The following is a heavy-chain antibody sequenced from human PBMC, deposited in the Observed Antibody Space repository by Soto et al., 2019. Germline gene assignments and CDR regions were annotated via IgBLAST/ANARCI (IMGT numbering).Heavy chain of an antibody. CDR2: IYFRGNT. CDR3: AREGGSYDSGGYLIRDAFDI. Sequence: SETLSLTCSVSGDSISRSDYYWTWIRQHPEKGLEWIGNIYFRGNTYYSPSLESRLTISVDTSKNQFSLKLTSVTAADTAVYYCAREGGSYDSGGYLIRDAFDIWGQGTMVTVSS. CDR1: GDSISRSDYY. D-gene: IGHD3-22*01. J-gene: IGHJ3*02. V-gene: IGHV4-31*03.